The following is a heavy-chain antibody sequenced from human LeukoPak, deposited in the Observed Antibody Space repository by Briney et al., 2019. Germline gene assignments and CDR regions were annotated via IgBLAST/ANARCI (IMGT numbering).Heavy chain of an antibody. J-gene: IGHJ4*02. CDR1: GFTFSSYA. Sequence: GRSLRLSCAASGFTFSSYAMHWVRQAPGKGLEWVAVISYDGSNKYYADSVKGRFTISRDNSKNTLYLQMNSLRAEDTAVYYCARMAPDAGPYFDYWGQGTLVTVSS. D-gene: IGHD1-14*01. V-gene: IGHV3-30-3*01. CDR3: ARMAPDAGPYFDY. CDR2: ISYDGSNK.